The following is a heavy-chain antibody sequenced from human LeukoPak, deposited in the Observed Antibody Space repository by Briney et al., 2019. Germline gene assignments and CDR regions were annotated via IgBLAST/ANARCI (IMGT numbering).Heavy chain of an antibody. CDR1: GFTVSSNY. V-gene: IGHV3-53*01. CDR2: IYSGGST. D-gene: IGHD3-22*01. J-gene: IGHJ5*02. Sequence: GGSLRLSCAASGFTVSSNYMSWVRQAAGKGLEWVSVIYSGGSTYYADSVKGRFTISRDNSKNTLYLQMNSLRAEDTAVYYCARDTPTYYYDSSGYTWGQGTLVTVSS. CDR3: ARDTPTYYYDSSGYT.